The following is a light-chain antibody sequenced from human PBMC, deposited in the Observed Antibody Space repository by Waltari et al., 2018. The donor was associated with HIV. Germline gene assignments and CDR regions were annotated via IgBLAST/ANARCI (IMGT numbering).Light chain of an antibody. Sequence: ETVLTQSPGTLSLSPGERATLSCRASQSVSSNYLAWYQQKPGQAPSLLIYAASSRATGIPDRFSGSGSGTDFTLTINRLEPEDFAVYYCQQYGSSPWTFGQGTKVEIK. J-gene: IGKJ1*01. CDR1: QSVSSNY. V-gene: IGKV3-20*01. CDR3: QQYGSSPWT. CDR2: AAS.